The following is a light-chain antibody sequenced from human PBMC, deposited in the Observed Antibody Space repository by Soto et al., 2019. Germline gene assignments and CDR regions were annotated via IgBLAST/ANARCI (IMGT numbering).Light chain of an antibody. V-gene: IGLV2-14*01. Sequence: QSALTQPASVSGSPGQSITISCTGTSSDVGGYNYVSWYQQHPGKAPKLMIYEVSNRPSGVSNRFSGSKSGNTYSLTISGLQAEDEDDYYCSSYTSSSTRVFGGGTKLTV. CDR3: SSYTSSSTRV. CDR2: EVS. CDR1: SSDVGGYNY. J-gene: IGLJ3*02.